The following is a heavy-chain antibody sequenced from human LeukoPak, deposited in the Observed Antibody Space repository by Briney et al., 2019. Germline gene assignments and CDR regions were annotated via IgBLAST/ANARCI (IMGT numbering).Heavy chain of an antibody. V-gene: IGHV4-39*07. CDR1: GDSVSSSSYY. CDR2: MYYSGST. J-gene: IGHJ6*02. D-gene: IGHD6-6*01. CDR3: AREVGSSSHYYAVDV. Sequence: SETLSLTCTVSGDSVSSSSYYWGWIRQPPGKGLEWIGSMYYSGSTYYNPSLKSRVIISVDTSENRFSLKLTAVTAADTAVYYCAREVGSSSHYYAVDVRGRGTTVTVSS.